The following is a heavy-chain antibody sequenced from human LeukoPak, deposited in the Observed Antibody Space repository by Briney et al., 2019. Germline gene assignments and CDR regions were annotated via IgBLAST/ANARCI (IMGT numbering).Heavy chain of an antibody. CDR1: GGSISSSSYY. D-gene: IGHD4-17*01. V-gene: IGHV4-39*01. CDR3: ARGLDYGDYTPHFDY. J-gene: IGHJ4*02. Sequence: SETLSLTCTVSGGSISSSSYYWGWIRQPPGKGLEWIGSIYYSGSTYYNPSLKSRVTISVDTSKNQFSLKLSSVTAADTAVYYCARGLDYGDYTPHFDYWGQGTLVTVSS. CDR2: IYYSGST.